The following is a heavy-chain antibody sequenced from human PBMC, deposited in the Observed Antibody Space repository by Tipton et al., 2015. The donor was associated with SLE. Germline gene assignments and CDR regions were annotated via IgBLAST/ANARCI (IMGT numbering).Heavy chain of an antibody. J-gene: IGHJ5*02. CDR2: IYYSGST. D-gene: IGHD4-23*01. V-gene: IGHV4-59*01. CDR3: ARTFPYGGFDP. CDR1: GGSISSYY. Sequence: TLSLTCTVSGGSISSYYWSWARQPPGKGLEWIGYIYYSGSTNYNPSLKSRVTISVDTSKNQFSLKLSSVTAADTAVYYCARTFPYGGFDPWGQGTLVTVSS.